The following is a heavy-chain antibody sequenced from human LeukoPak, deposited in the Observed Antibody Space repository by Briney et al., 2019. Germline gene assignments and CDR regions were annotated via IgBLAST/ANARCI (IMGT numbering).Heavy chain of an antibody. V-gene: IGHV1-2*02. J-gene: IGHJ4*02. Sequence: ASVKVSCTASGYTFTDYYIHWGRHAPGQGLEWMGWINTKSGGTNYAQKFQGRVSMTRDTSISTAYMELSRLTSDDTAVYHCARATGFDYWGQGTLVTVSS. CDR3: ARATGFDY. CDR1: GYTFTDYY. D-gene: IGHD1-1*01. CDR2: INTKSGGT.